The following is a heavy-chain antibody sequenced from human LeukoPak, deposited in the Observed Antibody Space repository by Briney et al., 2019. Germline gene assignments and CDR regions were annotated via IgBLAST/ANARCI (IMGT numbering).Heavy chain of an antibody. J-gene: IGHJ4*02. V-gene: IGHV3-30*18. D-gene: IGHD6-13*01. CDR3: AKDISSSWYYFDY. CDR2: ISYDGSNK. CDR1: GFTFSSYG. Sequence: GGSLSLSCAASGFTFSSYGMHWVRQAPGKGLEWVAVISYDGSNKYYADSVKGRFTISRDNSKNTLYLQMNSLRAEDTAVYYCAKDISSSWYYFDYWGQGTLVTVSS.